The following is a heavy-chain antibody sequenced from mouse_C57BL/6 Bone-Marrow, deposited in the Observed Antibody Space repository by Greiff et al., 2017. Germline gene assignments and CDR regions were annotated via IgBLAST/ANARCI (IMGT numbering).Heavy chain of an antibody. CDR3: ARWSLDYFDY. CDR1: GYTFTSYW. Sequence: VQLQQPGAELVMPGASVKLSCKASGYTFTSYWMHWVKQRPGRGLEWIGRIVPNSGGTKYNEKFKSKATLTVDKPSSTAYMQLSSETSEDSAVYYCARWSLDYFDYGGQGTTLTVSS. J-gene: IGHJ2*01. CDR2: IVPNSGGT. V-gene: IGHV1-72*01.